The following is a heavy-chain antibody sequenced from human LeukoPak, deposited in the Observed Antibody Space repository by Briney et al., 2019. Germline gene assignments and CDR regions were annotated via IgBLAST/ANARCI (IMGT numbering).Heavy chain of an antibody. J-gene: IGHJ3*02. CDR2: FDSEDGET. D-gene: IGHD3-10*01. CDR1: GYTLTELS. CDR3: ATPHPYGSGSYYNEYAFDI. V-gene: IGHV1-24*01. Sequence: GASVKVSCKVSGYTLTELSMHWVRQAPGKGLEWMGGFDSEDGETIYAQKFQGRVTMTEDTSTDTAYMELSSLRSEDTAVYYCATPHPYGSGSYYNEYAFDIWGQGTMVTVSS.